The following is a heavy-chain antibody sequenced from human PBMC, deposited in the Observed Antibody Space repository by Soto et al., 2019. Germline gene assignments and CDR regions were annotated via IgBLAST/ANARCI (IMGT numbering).Heavy chain of an antibody. CDR3: ARDQTMWEYLPTYYYYGMDV. J-gene: IGHJ6*02. D-gene: IGHD1-26*01. CDR2: TYYRSKWYN. Sequence: PAHTLSLTCAISWDSVSTNSAAWNWIRQYPSRGLEWLGRTYYRSKWYNDYAVSVKSRITINPDTSKTKFPLQLNSVTPENTAVYYFARDQTMWEYLPTYYYYGMDVWGQGTTVTVS. V-gene: IGHV6-1*01. CDR1: WDSVSTNSAA.